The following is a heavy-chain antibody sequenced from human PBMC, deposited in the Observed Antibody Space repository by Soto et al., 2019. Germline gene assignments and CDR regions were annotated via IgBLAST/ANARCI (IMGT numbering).Heavy chain of an antibody. CDR3: APRNYYQISGVSWDVGFFDS. D-gene: IGHD3-10*01. Sequence: QITLKESGPTLMEPTQTLTLTCTFSGFSLLTSGVGVGWIRQPPGKALECLALIYWDDDRRYNTSLKSRLAITHHSSRNQVVLRMINMHPVDTTSYYCAPRNYYQISGVSWDVGFFDSWGQGTLFRVSS. J-gene: IGHJ4*02. V-gene: IGHV2-5*02. CDR2: IYWDDDR. CDR1: GFSLLTSGVG.